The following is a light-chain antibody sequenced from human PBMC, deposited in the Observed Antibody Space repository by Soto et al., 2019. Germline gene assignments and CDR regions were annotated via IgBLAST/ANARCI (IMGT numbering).Light chain of an antibody. Sequence: DLQMTQSPSSLSASVGDRVTLTCRASQSISSYLNWYQQKPGKAPKLLIYAASSLQSGVPSRFSGSGSGTDFTLTLSSLQPEDFATYYCQQSYSTPPEGTFGQGTRLEIK. CDR3: QQSYSTPPEGT. J-gene: IGKJ5*01. CDR1: QSISSY. V-gene: IGKV1-39*01. CDR2: AAS.